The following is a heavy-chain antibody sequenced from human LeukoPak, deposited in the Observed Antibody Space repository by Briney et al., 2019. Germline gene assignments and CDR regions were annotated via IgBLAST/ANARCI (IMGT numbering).Heavy chain of an antibody. CDR1: GGSFSGYY. CDR3: ERGGSTPFDY. Sequence: SETLSLTCAVYGGSFSGYYWSWIRQPPGKGLEWIGEINHSGSTNYNPSLKSRVTISVDTSKNQFSLKLSSVTAADTAVYYCERGGSTPFDYWGQGTLVTVSS. J-gene: IGHJ4*02. V-gene: IGHV4-34*01. D-gene: IGHD2-15*01. CDR2: INHSGST.